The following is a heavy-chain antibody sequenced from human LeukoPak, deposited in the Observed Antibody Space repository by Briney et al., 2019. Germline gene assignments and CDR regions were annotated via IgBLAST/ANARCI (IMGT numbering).Heavy chain of an antibody. CDR3: ARDLIRIAVAGTTAFDI. CDR1: GDTFTRQD. V-gene: IGHV1-8*01. Sequence: GPVKVSCKASGDTFTRQDINWVRQAAGQGLEWMGWMNPKSGNTGYAQKFQGRVTMTRNTSIITAYMELRGLRFEDTAVYYCARDLIRIAVAGTTAFDIWGQGTMVTVSS. J-gene: IGHJ3*02. CDR2: MNPKSGNT. D-gene: IGHD6-19*01.